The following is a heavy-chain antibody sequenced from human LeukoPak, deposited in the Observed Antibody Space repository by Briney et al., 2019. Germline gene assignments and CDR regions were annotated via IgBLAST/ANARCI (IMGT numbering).Heavy chain of an antibody. CDR2: ISAYNGNT. V-gene: IGHV1-18*04. CDR1: GYTFTGYY. CDR3: ARRRITSGHGFDP. Sequence: ASVKVSCKASGYTFTGYYMHWVRQAPGQGLEWMGWISAYNGNTNYAQKLQGRVTMTTDTSTSTAYMELRSLRSDDTAVYYCARRRITSGHGFDPWGQGTLVTVSS. D-gene: IGHD3-10*01. J-gene: IGHJ5*02.